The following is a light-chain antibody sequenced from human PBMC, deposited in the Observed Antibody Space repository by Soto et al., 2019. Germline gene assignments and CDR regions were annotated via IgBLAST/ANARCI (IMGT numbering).Light chain of an antibody. CDR1: TSNLGAGYD. CDR3: QAYDYMLTASV. J-gene: IGLJ3*02. Sequence: QSVLTQPPSVSGAPGQRVTLSCTGNTSNLGAGYDVHWYQQLPGAAPKLVIFGNRNRPSGVPERFSGSKSGTSASLAITGIQAEDEADYDCQAYDYMLTASVFGGGTKVTVL. CDR2: GNR. V-gene: IGLV1-40*01.